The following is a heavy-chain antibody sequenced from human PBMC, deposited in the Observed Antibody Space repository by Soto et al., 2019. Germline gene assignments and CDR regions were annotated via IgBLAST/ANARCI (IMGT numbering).Heavy chain of an antibody. CDR1: VFTFIRYG. CDR2: IVNDGSDR. Sequence: GGSLRLSCVGSVFTFIRYGMHWLRQAPGEGLEWMAVIVNDGSDRDYAASVAGRFTISRDNSKNTLYLQMGNLGVDDTAMYYCARDDDYEANGLDFWGQGTLVTVSS. J-gene: IGHJ4*02. V-gene: IGHV3-33*01. D-gene: IGHD4-17*01. CDR3: ARDDDYEANGLDF.